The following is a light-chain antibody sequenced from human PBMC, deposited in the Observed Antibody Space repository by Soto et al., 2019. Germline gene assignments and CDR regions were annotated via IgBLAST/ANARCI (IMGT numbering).Light chain of an antibody. J-gene: IGLJ3*02. Sequence: QSVLTQPPSVSGAPGQRVTISCTGSSSNIGAGYDVNWYQQLPGTAPKLLIDGNSNRPSGVPDRFSGSKSGTSASLAITGLRAEDDADYYCQSYDSSLSGWVFGGGTKLTVL. CDR1: SSNIGAGYD. CDR3: QSYDSSLSGWV. V-gene: IGLV1-40*01. CDR2: GNS.